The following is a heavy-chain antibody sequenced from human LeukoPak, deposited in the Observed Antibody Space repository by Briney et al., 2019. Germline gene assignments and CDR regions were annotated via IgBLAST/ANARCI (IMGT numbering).Heavy chain of an antibody. J-gene: IGHJ4*02. V-gene: IGHV4-4*09. Sequence: SETLSLTCTVSGGSISSYYWSWIRQPPGKGLEWIGYIYTSGSTNYNPSLKSRVTISVDTSKNQFSLKLSSVTAADTAVYYCARRKLVGASPFDYWGQGTLVTVSS. D-gene: IGHD1-26*01. CDR3: ARRKLVGASPFDY. CDR2: IYTSGST. CDR1: GGSISSYY.